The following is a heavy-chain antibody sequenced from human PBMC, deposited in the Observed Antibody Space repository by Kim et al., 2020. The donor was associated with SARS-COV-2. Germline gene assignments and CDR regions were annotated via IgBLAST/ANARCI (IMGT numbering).Heavy chain of an antibody. J-gene: IGHJ5*02. CDR2: INQSGST. Sequence: SETLSLTCAVPRGSLSDYYWSWIRQPPGKGLEWIGEINQSGSTSYNPSLKSRGTISVDMSKTQFSLKMSSVTAADTAVYYCARLYNGSAFSWFDPWCQGT. V-gene: IGHV4-34*01. D-gene: IGHD3-10*01. CDR3: ARLYNGSAFSWFDP. CDR1: RGSLSDYY.